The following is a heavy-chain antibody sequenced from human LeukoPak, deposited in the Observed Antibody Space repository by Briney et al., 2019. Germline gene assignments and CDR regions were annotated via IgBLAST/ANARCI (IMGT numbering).Heavy chain of an antibody. V-gene: IGHV3-30*03. CDR3: ARDFSDYVWGSYRYEAYFDY. J-gene: IGHJ4*02. D-gene: IGHD3-16*02. CDR2: ISYDGSNK. Sequence: PGRSLRLSCAASGFTFSSYGMHWVRQAPGKGLEWVAVISYDGSNKYYADSVKGRFTISGDNSKNTLYLQMNSLRAEDTAVYYCARDFSDYVWGSYRYEAYFDYWGQGTLVTVSS. CDR1: GFTFSSYG.